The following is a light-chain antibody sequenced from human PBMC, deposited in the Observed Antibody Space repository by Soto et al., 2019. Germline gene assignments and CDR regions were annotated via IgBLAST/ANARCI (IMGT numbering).Light chain of an antibody. Sequence: PGERATLSCRASQSVSSYLAWYQQKPGQAPRLLIYDASNRATGIPARFSGSVSGTDFTLTISSLEPEDFAVYYCQQRSNWPRLTFGGGTKVEIK. CDR3: QQRSNWPRLT. CDR2: DAS. V-gene: IGKV3-11*01. CDR1: QSVSSY. J-gene: IGKJ4*01.